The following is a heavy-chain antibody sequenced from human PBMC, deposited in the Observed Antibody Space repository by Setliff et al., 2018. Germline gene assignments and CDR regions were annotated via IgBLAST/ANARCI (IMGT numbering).Heavy chain of an antibody. D-gene: IGHD5-12*01. Sequence: LRLSCAASGFSLGAYEFNWVRQAPGKGLEWVSYISSSGTAMYYVDSVKGRFTISRDNAKNSLYLQMNSLRAEDTAVYYCAREKMATNYYYYYMDVWGKGTTVT. CDR1: GFSLGAYE. CDR3: AREKMATNYYYYYMDV. V-gene: IGHV3-48*03. CDR2: ISSSGTAM. J-gene: IGHJ6*03.